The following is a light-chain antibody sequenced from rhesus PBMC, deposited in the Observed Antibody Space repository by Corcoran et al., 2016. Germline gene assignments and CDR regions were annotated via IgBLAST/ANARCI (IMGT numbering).Light chain of an antibody. Sequence: DIQMTQSPSSQSASVGDTVTITCQASQAISNNLAWYQQKPGKVPKLLIYAESTLQSGAPSRFSGSGSGTAFPLTISSLQPEDFATYYCQNGDGIVFTFGPGTKLDIK. V-gene: IGKV1-33*02. CDR2: AES. CDR1: QAISNN. CDR3: QNGDGIVFT. J-gene: IGKJ3*01.